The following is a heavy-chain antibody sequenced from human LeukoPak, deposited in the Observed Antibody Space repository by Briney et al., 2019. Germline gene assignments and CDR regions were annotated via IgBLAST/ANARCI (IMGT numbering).Heavy chain of an antibody. CDR1: GFTFSNYI. D-gene: IGHD2-21*01. Sequence: GGSLRLSCVVSGFTFSNYIMTWVRQAPGKGLEWVSAITGSGGSTSYANSVQGRFAISRDNSENTLFLQMNSLRADDTAVYYCAKDQGAAVAIDFDYWGQGTLVTVS. J-gene: IGHJ4*02. CDR3: AKDQGAAVAIDFDY. V-gene: IGHV3-23*01. CDR2: ITGSGGST.